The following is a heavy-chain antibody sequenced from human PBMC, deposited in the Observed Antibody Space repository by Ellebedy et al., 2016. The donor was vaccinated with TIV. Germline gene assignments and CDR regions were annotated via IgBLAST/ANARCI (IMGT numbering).Heavy chain of an antibody. D-gene: IGHD4-11*01. Sequence: GESLKISXAASGFTFSSYAMTWVRQAPGKGLEWVSGISVGGGSTYYADSVKGRFSISRDNSRNTVSLQINSLRPEDTAVYYCVHMTTVAPSGDYWGQGAQVTVSS. V-gene: IGHV3-23*01. J-gene: IGHJ4*02. CDR3: VHMTTVAPSGDY. CDR1: GFTFSSYA. CDR2: ISVGGGST.